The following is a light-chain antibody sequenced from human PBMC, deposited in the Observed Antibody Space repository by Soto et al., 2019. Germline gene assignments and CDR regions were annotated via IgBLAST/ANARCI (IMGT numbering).Light chain of an antibody. Sequence: VLTQSPGTLSLSPGERATLSCRASHSVSSSYLAWYQQKPGQAPRLLSYGASSKATGIPDRFSGSGSGTDFTLTISRLEPEDFAVYYCQQYGSSPTFGQGTKVDIK. CDR3: QQYGSSPT. V-gene: IGKV3-20*01. CDR1: HSVSSSY. CDR2: GAS. J-gene: IGKJ1*01.